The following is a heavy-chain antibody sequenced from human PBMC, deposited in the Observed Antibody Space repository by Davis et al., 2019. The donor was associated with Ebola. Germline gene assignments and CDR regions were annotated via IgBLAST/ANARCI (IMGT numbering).Heavy chain of an antibody. Sequence: PGGSLRLSCAASGFTFSSYAMHWVRQAPGKGLEWVAVISYDGSNKYYADSVKGRFTISRDNSKNTLYLQMNSLRAEDTAVYYCARDEFGASIFGVGGYFDYWGQGTLVTVSS. CDR2: ISYDGSNK. V-gene: IGHV3-30-3*01. D-gene: IGHD3-3*01. CDR1: GFTFSSYA. J-gene: IGHJ4*02. CDR3: ARDEFGASIFGVGGYFDY.